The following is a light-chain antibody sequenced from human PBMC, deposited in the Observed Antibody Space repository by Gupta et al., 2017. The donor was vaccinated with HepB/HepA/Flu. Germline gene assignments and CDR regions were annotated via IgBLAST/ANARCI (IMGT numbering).Light chain of an antibody. CDR2: KDT. CDR3: QTSDSSGPSNVV. CDR1: AFPKQY. J-gene: IGLJ2*01. V-gene: IGLV3-25*03. Sequence: SYALTPPPSMSVSPGQTAWITCSGDAFPKQYAYWYQQKPGQAPLLVMYKDTERPSGIPERFSGSSSGPTVTVTIRRVQAEDEADYYCQTSDSSGPSNVVFGGGTKLTVL.